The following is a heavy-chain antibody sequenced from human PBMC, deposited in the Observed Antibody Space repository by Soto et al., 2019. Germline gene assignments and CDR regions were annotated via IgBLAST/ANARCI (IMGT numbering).Heavy chain of an antibody. CDR2: IYYSGST. V-gene: IGHV4-30-4*01. CDR3: ARTEMATTYYYYYYGMDV. D-gene: IGHD1-1*01. CDR1: GGSISSGDYY. J-gene: IGHJ6*02. Sequence: SETLSLTCTVSGGSISSGDYYWSWIRQPPGKGLEWIGYIYYSGSTYYNPSLKSRVTISVDTSKNQFSLKLSSVTAADTAVYYCARTEMATTYYYYYYGMDVWGQGTTVTVSS.